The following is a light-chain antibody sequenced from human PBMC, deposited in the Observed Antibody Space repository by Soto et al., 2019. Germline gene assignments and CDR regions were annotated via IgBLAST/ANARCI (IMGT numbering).Light chain of an antibody. CDR1: QSISRY. V-gene: IGKV3-15*01. J-gene: IGKJ1*01. CDR2: GAS. Sequence: VMTQSPATLSVSPGERTTLSCRAIQSISRYLAWYQQKPGQAPRLLIYGASTRATGIPARFSGSGSGTEFTLTISSLQSEDFAVYYCQQYNNWPPTWTFGQGTKVDVK. CDR3: QQYNNWPPTWT.